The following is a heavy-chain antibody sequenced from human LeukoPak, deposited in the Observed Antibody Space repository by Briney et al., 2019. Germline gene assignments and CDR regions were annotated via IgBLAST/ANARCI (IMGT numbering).Heavy chain of an antibody. J-gene: IGHJ4*02. Sequence: GASVKVSCKASGGTFSSYAISWVRQAPGQGLEWMGRIIPIFGTANYAQKFQGRVTITTDESTSTAYVELSSLRSEDTAVYYCAVDTAMGLYFDYWGQGTLVTVSS. CDR2: IIPIFGTA. CDR1: GGTFSSYA. D-gene: IGHD5-18*01. CDR3: AVDTAMGLYFDY. V-gene: IGHV1-69*05.